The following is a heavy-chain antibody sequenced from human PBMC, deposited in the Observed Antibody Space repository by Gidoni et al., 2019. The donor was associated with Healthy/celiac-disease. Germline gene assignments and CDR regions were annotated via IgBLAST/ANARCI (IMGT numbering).Heavy chain of an antibody. CDR2: ISSSSSYI. J-gene: IGHJ4*02. D-gene: IGHD5-18*01. Sequence: EVQLVESGGGLVKPGGSLRLSCAASGFTFSSYSMNWVRQAPGKGLEWVSSISSSSSYIYYADSVKGRFTISRDNAKNSLYLQMNSLRAEDTAVYYCARDRGTAMACRNFDYWGQGTLVTVSS. V-gene: IGHV3-21*01. CDR1: GFTFSSYS. CDR3: ARDRGTAMACRNFDY.